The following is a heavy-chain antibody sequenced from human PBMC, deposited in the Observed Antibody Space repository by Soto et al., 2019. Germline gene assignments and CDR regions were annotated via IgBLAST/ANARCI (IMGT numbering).Heavy chain of an antibody. Sequence: PGGSLRLSCTASAFTFGGYAMSWFRQAPGKGLEWVGFIGSKAYGGTTEYAASVKGRFTISRDDSKSIAYLQMNSLKTEDTAVYYCSSGFHYYYYMDVWGKGTTVTVSS. CDR2: IGSKAYGGTT. V-gene: IGHV3-49*03. CDR3: SSGFHYYYYMDV. J-gene: IGHJ6*03. CDR1: AFTFGGYA.